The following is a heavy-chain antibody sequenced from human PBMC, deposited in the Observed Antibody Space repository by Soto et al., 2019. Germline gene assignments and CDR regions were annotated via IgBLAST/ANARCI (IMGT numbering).Heavy chain of an antibody. CDR1: GGTFSSYA. CDR2: IIPIFGTA. J-gene: IGHJ6*02. Sequence: QVQLVQSGAEVKKPGSSVKVSCKASGGTFSSYAISWVRQAPGQGLEWMGGIIPIFGTANSAQKFQGRVTITADETTSKAYMELSSLRSEDTAVYYCARDRRCSGGSCYAFYYCMDVWGQGTTVTVSS. V-gene: IGHV1-69*01. CDR3: ARDRRCSGGSCYAFYYCMDV. D-gene: IGHD2-15*01.